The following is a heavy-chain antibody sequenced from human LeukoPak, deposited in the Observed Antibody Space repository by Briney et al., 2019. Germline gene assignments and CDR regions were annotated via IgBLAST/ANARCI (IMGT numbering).Heavy chain of an antibody. J-gene: IGHJ4*02. CDR2: IYYSGST. Sequence: PSETLSLTCTVPGGSISSGGYYWSWIRQHPGKGLEWIGYIYYSGSTYYNPSLKSRVTISVDTSKNQFSLKLSSVTAADTAVYYCARDDSSGSRFDYWGQGTLVTVSS. D-gene: IGHD3-22*01. CDR3: ARDDSSGSRFDY. CDR1: GGSISSGGYY. V-gene: IGHV4-31*03.